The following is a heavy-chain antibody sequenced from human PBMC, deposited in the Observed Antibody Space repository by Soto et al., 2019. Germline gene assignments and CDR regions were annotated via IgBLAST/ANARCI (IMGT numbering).Heavy chain of an antibody. CDR2: IYYSGST. CDR3: ARERPDGCRLDP. J-gene: IGHJ5*02. Sequence: QVQLQESGPGLVKPSQTLSLTCTVSGGSISSGDYSWSWIRQPPGKGLAWIGYIYYSGSTYYNPSLKSRVTISVDTSKNQVSLRLSSVTAADTAVYYCARERPDGCRLDPWGQGTLVTVSS. D-gene: IGHD6-19*01. V-gene: IGHV4-30-4*01. CDR1: GGSISSGDYS.